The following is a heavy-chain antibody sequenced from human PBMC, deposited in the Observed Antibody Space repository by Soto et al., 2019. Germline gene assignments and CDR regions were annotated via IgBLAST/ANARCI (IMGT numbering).Heavy chain of an antibody. J-gene: IGHJ6*02. Sequence: EVQLVESGGGLVKPGGSLRLSCAASGFTFSNAWINWVRQAPGKGLEWVGRIKSKTDGGTTDYAAPVKGRITISRDDTKNTLYLQMNSLQTDDAAVYYCTTDGRHGSLAHYCYYSIDVSCHGTTVTVSS. CDR3: TTDGRHGSLAHYCYYSIDV. CDR1: GFTFSNAW. V-gene: IGHV3-15*07. D-gene: IGHD3-3*02. CDR2: IKSKTDGGTT.